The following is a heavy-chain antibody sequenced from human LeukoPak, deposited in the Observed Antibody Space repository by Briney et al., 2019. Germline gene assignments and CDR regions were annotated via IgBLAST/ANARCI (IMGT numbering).Heavy chain of an antibody. D-gene: IGHD2-15*01. J-gene: IGHJ6*02. CDR2: IYYSGST. CDR1: GGSISSSSYY. CDR3: ASGYCSGGSCGGLYYYYGMDV. V-gene: IGHV4-39*01. Sequence: SETLSLTCTVSGGSISSSSYYWGWIRQPPGKGLEWIGRIYYSGSTYYNPSLKSQVTISVDTSKNQFSLKLSSVTAADTAVYYCASGYCSGGSCGGLYYYYGMDVWGQGTTVTVSS.